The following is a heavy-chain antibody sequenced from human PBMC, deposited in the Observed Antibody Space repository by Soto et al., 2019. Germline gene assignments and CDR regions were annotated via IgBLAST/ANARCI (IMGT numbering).Heavy chain of an antibody. CDR1: GGSFSGYY. CDR3: ARTRATPASRNLDY. CDR2: INPTGGT. Sequence: QVQLQQWGAGLLKPSETLSLTCAVYGGSFSGYYWSWVRQSPGKGLEWIGEINPTGGTNYNPSLKSRVNISVDTSKDQFSLQLSSVTAAATAVYYCARTRATPASRNLDYWGQGTLVTVSS. D-gene: IGHD1-1*01. V-gene: IGHV4-34*01. J-gene: IGHJ4*02.